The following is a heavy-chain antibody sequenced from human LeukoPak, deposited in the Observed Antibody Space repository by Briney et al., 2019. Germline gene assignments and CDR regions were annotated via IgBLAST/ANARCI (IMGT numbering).Heavy chain of an antibody. J-gene: IGHJ4*02. CDR3: AVGGHVDY. Sequence: GGSLRLSCAASGFTFSSFAMSWVRQAPGKGLEWVSGINDSGGKTYYADSVKGRFTISRDNPKNTLYLQINNLRAEDTAVYFCAVGGHVDYCGQGTLVTVPS. CDR1: GFTFSSFA. D-gene: IGHD3-10*01. CDR2: INDSGGKT. V-gene: IGHV3-23*01.